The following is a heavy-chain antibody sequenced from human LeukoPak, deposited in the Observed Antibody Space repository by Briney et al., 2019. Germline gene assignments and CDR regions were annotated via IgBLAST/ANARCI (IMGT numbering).Heavy chain of an antibody. CDR2: ISSIGST. D-gene: IGHD4-17*01. CDR3: ARDPTTVTKGFDI. V-gene: IGHV4-59*11. CDR1: GDSFSTHY. Sequence: SETLSLTCSVSGDSFSTHYWTWIRQPPGKGLERIGYISSIGSTNYNPSLKSRVTISVDTSKNQFSLKMTSVTAADTAVYYCARDPTTVTKGFDIWGQGTMVTVSS. J-gene: IGHJ3*02.